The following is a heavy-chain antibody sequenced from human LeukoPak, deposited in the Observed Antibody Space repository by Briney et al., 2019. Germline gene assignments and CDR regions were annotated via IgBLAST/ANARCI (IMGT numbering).Heavy chain of an antibody. CDR1: RFTFSSFG. Sequence: GGSLRLSCAASRFTFSSFGMHWVRQAPGKGLEWVAVISYDGSNKYYADSVKGRFTISRDNSKNTLYLQMNSLRAEDTAVYYCARGGAEVNHWGQGTLVTVSS. V-gene: IGHV3-30*03. CDR2: ISYDGSNK. CDR3: ARGGAEVNH. D-gene: IGHD3-16*01. J-gene: IGHJ5*02.